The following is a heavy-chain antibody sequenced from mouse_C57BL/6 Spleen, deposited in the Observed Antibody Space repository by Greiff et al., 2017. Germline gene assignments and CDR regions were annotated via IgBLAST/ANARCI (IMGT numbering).Heavy chain of an antibody. D-gene: IGHD2-5*01. CDR3: AGDYSNWDFGG. J-gene: IGHJ1*03. CDR2: IDPANGNT. Sequence: EVQLQQSVAELVRPGASVKLSCTASGFTFKNTYMHWVKQRPEQGLEWIGRIDPANGNTKYAPRVQGQATITADTSSNTAYLQLSSLTSEDSAIYNSAGDYSNWDFGGRGTGATVTV. CDR1: GFTFKNTY. V-gene: IGHV14-3*01.